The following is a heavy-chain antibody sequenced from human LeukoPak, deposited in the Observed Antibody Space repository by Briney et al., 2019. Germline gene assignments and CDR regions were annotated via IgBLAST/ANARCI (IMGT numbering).Heavy chain of an antibody. CDR2: IKQDGSEK. V-gene: IGHV3-7*01. D-gene: IGHD6-6*01. Sequence: GGSLRLSCAASGFSFSRYWMSWVRQAPGKGLEWVASIKQDGSEKDYVDSVKGRFTISRDNAKNSLYLQMNSLGAEDSVVYYCVRVEYSSSSLDYWGQGTLVTVSS. J-gene: IGHJ4*02. CDR3: VRVEYSSSSLDY. CDR1: GFSFSRYW.